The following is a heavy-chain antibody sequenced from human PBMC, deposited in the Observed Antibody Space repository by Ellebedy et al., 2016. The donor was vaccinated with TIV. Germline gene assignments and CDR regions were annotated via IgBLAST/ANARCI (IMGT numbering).Heavy chain of an antibody. D-gene: IGHD3-16*01. CDR1: GFTFSDYA. Sequence: PGGSLRLSCVASGFTFSDYAMSWVRQAPGKGLEWVSTIYKSGYNTYYTDSVEGRFTISRDNSKNTLYLQLNNLRAGDTALYYCARTTTMTTFGPFDLWGQGTRVTVSS. V-gene: IGHV3-23*05. CDR3: ARTTTMTTFGPFDL. CDR2: IYKSGYNT. J-gene: IGHJ3*01.